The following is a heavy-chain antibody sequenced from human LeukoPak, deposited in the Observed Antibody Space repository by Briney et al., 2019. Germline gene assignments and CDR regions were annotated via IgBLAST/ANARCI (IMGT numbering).Heavy chain of an antibody. J-gene: IGHJ6*02. D-gene: IGHD3-10*01. V-gene: IGHV5-51*01. CDR1: GYTFTTYY. Sequence: GESLKISCEGSGYTFTTYYIAWERQMPGKGLEWMGIIYPGDSDTKYSPSFQGQVTISADKSINTAYLQWVSLRASDTAMYYCARRYYYGPRSYSRNHYGLDVWGQGTTVTVSS. CDR3: ARRYYYGPRSYSRNHYGLDV. CDR2: IYPGDSDT.